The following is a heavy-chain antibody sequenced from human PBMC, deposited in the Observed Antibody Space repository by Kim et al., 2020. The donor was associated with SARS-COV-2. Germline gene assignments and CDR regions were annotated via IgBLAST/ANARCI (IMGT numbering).Heavy chain of an antibody. CDR3: AKDSSH. V-gene: IGHV3-23*01. CDR1: GFTFSSYA. CDR2: TSGSGAST. D-gene: IGHD2-2*01. Sequence: GGSRRLSCAASGFTFSSYAMSWVRQAPGKGLEWVSATSGSGASTYYAVSVKGRFTISRDNSKNTLHLQMNSLRVDDTAVYYCAKDSSHWGQGTLVTVSS. J-gene: IGHJ4*02.